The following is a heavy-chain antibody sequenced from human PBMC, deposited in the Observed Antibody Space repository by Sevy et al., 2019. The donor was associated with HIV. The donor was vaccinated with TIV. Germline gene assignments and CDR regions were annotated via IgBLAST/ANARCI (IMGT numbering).Heavy chain of an antibody. CDR1: GGSISSYY. J-gene: IGHJ3*02. V-gene: IGHV4-59*13. CDR3: ARDRGADYYDSSGGDAFDI. CDR2: IYYSGSP. D-gene: IGHD3-22*01. Sequence: SETLSLTCTVSGGSISSYYWSWIRQPPGKGLEWIGYIYYSGSPNYNPSLKSRVTISVDTSKNQFSLKLSSVTAADTAVYYCARDRGADYYDSSGGDAFDIWGQGTMVTVSS.